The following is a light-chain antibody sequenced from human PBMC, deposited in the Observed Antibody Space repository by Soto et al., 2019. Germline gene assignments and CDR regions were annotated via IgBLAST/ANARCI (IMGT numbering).Light chain of an antibody. CDR2: EGS. V-gene: IGLV2-23*01. CDR3: CSYAGSSTP. Sequence: QSVLTQPASVSGSPGQSITISCTGTSSDVGSYNLVSWYQQHPGKAPKLMIYEGSKRPSGVSNRVSGSKSGNTASLTISGLQAEDEADYYCCSYAGSSTPFGGGTKRTVL. J-gene: IGLJ3*02. CDR1: SSDVGSYNL.